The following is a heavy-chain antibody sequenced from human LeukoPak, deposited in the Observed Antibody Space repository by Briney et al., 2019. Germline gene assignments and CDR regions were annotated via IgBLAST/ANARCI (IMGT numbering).Heavy chain of an antibody. D-gene: IGHD5-12*01. CDR3: AKVESGYEMNDAFDI. CDR1: GFTFSSYG. CDR2: ISGSGGST. J-gene: IGHJ3*02. V-gene: IGHV3-23*01. Sequence: GGSLRLSCAASGFTFSSYGMSWVRQAPGKGLEWVSAISGSGGSTYYADSVKGRFTISRDNSKNTLYLQMNSLRAEDTAVYYYAKVESGYEMNDAFDIWGQGTMVTVSS.